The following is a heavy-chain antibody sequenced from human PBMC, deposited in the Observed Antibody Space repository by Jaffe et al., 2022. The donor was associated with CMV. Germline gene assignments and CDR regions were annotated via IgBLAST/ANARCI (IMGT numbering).Heavy chain of an antibody. CDR2: ISRNGDDA. D-gene: IGHD3-22*01. V-gene: IGHV3-23*04. CDR1: GFTFSDYP. J-gene: IGHJ1*01. CDR3: TNHRHSDNSGRPEFQP. Sequence: EMQLVESGGGVVQPGGSLRLSCAASGFTFSDYPMTWVRQAPGKGLEWVSAISRNGDDAPYADSVKGRFTISRDNSKSTLYLQMNSLRTEDTAMYYCTNHRHSDNSGRPEFQPWGQGTLVIVSS.